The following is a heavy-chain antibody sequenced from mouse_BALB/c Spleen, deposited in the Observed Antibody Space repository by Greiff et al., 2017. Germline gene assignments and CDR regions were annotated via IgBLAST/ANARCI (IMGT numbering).Heavy chain of an antibody. CDR3: ARDARGAAWFAY. CDR1: GFTFSDFY. CDR2: SRNKANDYTT. V-gene: IGHV7-1*02. J-gene: IGHJ3*01. Sequence: EVKLMESGGGLVQPGGSLRLSCATSGFTFSDFYMEWVRQPPGKRLEWIAASRNKANDYTTEYSASVKGRFIVSRDTSQSILYLQMNALRAEDTAIYYGARDARGAAWFAYWGQGTLVTVSA.